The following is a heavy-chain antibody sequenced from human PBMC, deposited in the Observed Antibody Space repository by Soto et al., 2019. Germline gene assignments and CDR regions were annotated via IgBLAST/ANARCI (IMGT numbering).Heavy chain of an antibody. J-gene: IGHJ3*02. CDR3: ATSLILDSNSSDPDAFEI. CDR2: INPNSGGT. D-gene: IGHD6-6*01. CDR1: GYTFTVYY. Sequence: ASVKVSFTASGYTFTVYYMHWVLQAPGEGLEWMGWINPNSGGTNYAQKFQGWVTMTRDTSISTAYMELSRLRSDDTAVYYCATSLILDSNSSDPDAFEIWGHGTMVTVSS. V-gene: IGHV1-2*04.